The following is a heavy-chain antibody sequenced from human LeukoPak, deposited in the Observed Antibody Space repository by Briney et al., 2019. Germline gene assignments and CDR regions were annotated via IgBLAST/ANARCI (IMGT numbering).Heavy chain of an antibody. J-gene: IGHJ4*02. Sequence: SETLSLTCAVYGGSFSGYYWSWIRQPPGKGLEWIGEINHSGSTNYNPSLKGRVTISVDTSKNQFSLKLSSVTAADTAVYYCARGVAAAYFDYWGQGTLVTVSS. CDR3: ARGVAAAYFDY. CDR1: GGSFSGYY. V-gene: IGHV4-34*01. D-gene: IGHD6-13*01. CDR2: INHSGST.